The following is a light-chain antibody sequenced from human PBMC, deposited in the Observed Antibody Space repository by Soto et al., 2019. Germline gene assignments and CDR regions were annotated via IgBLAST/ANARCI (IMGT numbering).Light chain of an antibody. CDR3: SSCSVASPL. CDR2: DVS. J-gene: IGLJ1*01. V-gene: IGLV2-14*01. Sequence: QSVLTQPASMSGSPGQSVTISCAGTINDIGGYNYVSWYQHHPGTAPKLIIYDVSSRPSGVSHRFSGSKSGNTASLTISGLQAEDEADYYCSSCSVASPLFGTGTKGTVL. CDR1: INDIGGYNY.